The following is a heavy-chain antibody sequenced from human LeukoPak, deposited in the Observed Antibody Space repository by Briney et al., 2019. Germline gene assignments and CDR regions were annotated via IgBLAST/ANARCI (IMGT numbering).Heavy chain of an antibody. CDR3: ARLPCEQQLVRGDCSDYYGMDV. CDR1: GYSFTSYW. Sequence: GESLKISCKGSGYSFTSYWIGWVRQMPGKGLEWMGIIYPGDSDTRYSPSFQGQVTISADKSISTAYLQWCSLKASDTAMYYCARLPCEQQLVRGDCSDYYGMDVWGQGTTVTVSS. J-gene: IGHJ6*02. D-gene: IGHD6-13*01. CDR2: IYPGDSDT. V-gene: IGHV5-51*01.